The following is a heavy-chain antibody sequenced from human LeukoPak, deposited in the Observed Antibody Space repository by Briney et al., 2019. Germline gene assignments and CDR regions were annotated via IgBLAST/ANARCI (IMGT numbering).Heavy chain of an antibody. D-gene: IGHD6-13*01. CDR2: INPNSGGT. CDR3: AREWSYSSSWDV. CDR1: GYTFTGYY. V-gene: IGHV1-2*02. Sequence: ASVKVSCKASGYTFTGYYMHWVRQAPGQGLEWMGWINPNSGGTNYAQKFQGRVTMTRDTSISTAYMELSRLRSDDTAVYYCAREWSYSSSWDVWGKGTTVAVSS. J-gene: IGHJ6*03.